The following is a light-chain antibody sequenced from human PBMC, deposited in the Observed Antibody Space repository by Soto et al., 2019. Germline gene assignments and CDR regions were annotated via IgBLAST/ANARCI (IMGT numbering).Light chain of an antibody. V-gene: IGLV2-8*01. Sequence: QSALTQPPSASGSLGQSVTISCTGTSSDVGGYNYVSWHQQHPGKAPELMIYEVTKRPSGVPDRFSGSKSANTASLTVSGLQAEYEADYCCSSFAGGGNPVLFGGGTKLTVL. J-gene: IGLJ2*01. CDR3: SSFAGGGNPVL. CDR1: SSDVGGYNY. CDR2: EVT.